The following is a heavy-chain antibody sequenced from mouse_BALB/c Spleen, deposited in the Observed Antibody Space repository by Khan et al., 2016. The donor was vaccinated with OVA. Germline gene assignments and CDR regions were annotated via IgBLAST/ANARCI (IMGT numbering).Heavy chain of an antibody. D-gene: IGHD2-10*01. CDR3: TRPSYYGNPWFTY. CDR1: GFAFSSYD. CDR2: ISGTGSYT. V-gene: IGHV5-9*02. Sequence: EVNLVESGGGLVKPGGSLKLSCAPSGFAFSSYDMSWVRQSPGKRLEWVATISGTGSYTYYPDSVKGRFTISRDNARNTLYLQMSSLMSEDTALYYCTRPSYYGNPWFTYWGQGTLVTVSA. J-gene: IGHJ3*01.